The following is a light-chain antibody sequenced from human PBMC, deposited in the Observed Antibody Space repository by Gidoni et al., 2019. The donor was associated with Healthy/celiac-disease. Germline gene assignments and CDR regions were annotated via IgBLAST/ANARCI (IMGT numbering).Light chain of an antibody. J-gene: IGKJ2*01. CDR1: QSLLHSNGYNY. Sequence: DIVMTQSPPSLPVTPGEPASISCRSSQSLLHSNGYNYLDWYLQKPGQSPQLLIYLGSNRASGVPDRFSGSRSGTDFTLKISRVEAEDVGVYYCMQALQSPLYTFGQGTKLEIK. CDR2: LGS. CDR3: MQALQSPLYT. V-gene: IGKV2-28*01.